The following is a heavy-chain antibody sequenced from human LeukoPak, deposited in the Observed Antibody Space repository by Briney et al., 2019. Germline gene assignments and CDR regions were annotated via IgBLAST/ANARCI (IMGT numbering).Heavy chain of an antibody. V-gene: IGHV4-34*01. CDR1: GGSFSGYY. CDR3: ARTYYYDSSGLFDY. Sequence: PSETLSLTCAVYGGSFSGYYWSWIRQPPGKGLEWIGEIKHSGSTNYNPSLKSRVTISVYTSKNQFSLKLSSVPAADTAVYYCARTYYYDSSGLFDYWGQGTLVTVSS. CDR2: IKHSGST. D-gene: IGHD3-22*01. J-gene: IGHJ4*02.